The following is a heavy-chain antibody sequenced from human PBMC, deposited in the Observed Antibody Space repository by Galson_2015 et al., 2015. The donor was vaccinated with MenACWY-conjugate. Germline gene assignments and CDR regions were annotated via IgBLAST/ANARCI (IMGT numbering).Heavy chain of an antibody. V-gene: IGHV3-7*01. J-gene: IGHJ4*02. D-gene: IGHD5/OR15-5a*01. CDR1: GFTFSDYW. CDR2: IKLDGSQK. Sequence: SLRLSCAASGFTFSDYWMSWVRQAPGKGLEWVANIKLDGSQKYYVDSVRGRFTISRDNAKNSLYLQMNSLRAEDTAVYYCATARVSTMTQPHYWGQGTLVTVSS. CDR3: ATARVSTMTQPHY.